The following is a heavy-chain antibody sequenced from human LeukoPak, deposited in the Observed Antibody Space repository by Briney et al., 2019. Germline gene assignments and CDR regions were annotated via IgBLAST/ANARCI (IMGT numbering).Heavy chain of an antibody. CDR2: INPNSGGT. V-gene: IGHV1-2*02. D-gene: IGHD6-13*01. Sequence: ASVKVSCKASGYXFTGYYIHWVRQAPGQGLEWMGWINPNSGGTKYAQQFQGRVTMTRDTSISTAYMELTRLTSDDTAVYYCARGEGDSSSRPLNYWGQGTLVPVSS. CDR1: GYXFTGYY. CDR3: ARGEGDSSSRPLNY. J-gene: IGHJ4*02.